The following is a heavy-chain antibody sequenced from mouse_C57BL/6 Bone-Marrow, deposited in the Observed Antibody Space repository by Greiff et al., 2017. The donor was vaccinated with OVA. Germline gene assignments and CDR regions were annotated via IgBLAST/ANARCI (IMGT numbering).Heavy chain of an antibody. CDR2: ISDGGSYT. CDR3: ARDLGYVRTWFAY. D-gene: IGHD2-2*01. J-gene: IGHJ3*01. Sequence: EVQRVESGGGLVKPGGSLKLSCAASGFTFSSYAMSWVRQTPEKRLEWVATISDGGSYTYYPDNVKGRFTISRDNAKNNLYLQMSHLKSEDTAMYYCARDLGYVRTWFAYWGQGTLVTVSA. V-gene: IGHV5-4*01. CDR1: GFTFSSYA.